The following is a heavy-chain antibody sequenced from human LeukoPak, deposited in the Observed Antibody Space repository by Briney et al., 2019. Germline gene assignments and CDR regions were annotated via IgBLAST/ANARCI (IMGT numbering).Heavy chain of an antibody. CDR3: ARLSAMVVVVNDAFDI. Sequence: VESLKISCKGSGYSFTSYWIGWVRQIPGKGLEWLGIIYPGDSDTRYSPSFQGQVTISADKSISTAYLQWSSLKASDTAMYYCARLSAMVVVVNDAFDIWGQGTMVTVSS. V-gene: IGHV5-51*01. J-gene: IGHJ3*02. CDR1: GYSFTSYW. D-gene: IGHD3-22*01. CDR2: IYPGDSDT.